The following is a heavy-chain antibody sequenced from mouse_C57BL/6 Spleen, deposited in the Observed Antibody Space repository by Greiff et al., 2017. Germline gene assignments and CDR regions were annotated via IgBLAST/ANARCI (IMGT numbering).Heavy chain of an antibody. CDR3: ARGNYYFDY. CDR1: GYTFTSYW. CDR2: IDPSDSET. Sequence: QVQLQQSGAELVRPGSSVKLSCKASGYTFTSYWMHWVKQRPIQGLEWIGNIDPSDSETHSNQKFKDKATLTVDKSYSTAYMQLSSLTSEDSAVYYCARGNYYFDYWGQGTTLTVSS. V-gene: IGHV1-52*01. J-gene: IGHJ2*01. D-gene: IGHD2-1*01.